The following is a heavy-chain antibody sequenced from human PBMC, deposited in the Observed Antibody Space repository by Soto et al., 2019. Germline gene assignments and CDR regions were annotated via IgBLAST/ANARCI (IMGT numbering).Heavy chain of an antibody. V-gene: IGHV3-48*01. CDR3: AREIGYSSTWPAY. CDR1: GFTFSTFS. D-gene: IGHD6-13*01. Sequence: GGSLRLSCAASGFTFSTFSMNWVRQAPGKGLQWISYISTSSATIHYADSVKGRFTVSRDNSRNTLYLQMNSLRVEDTAVYFCAREIGYSSTWPAYWGQGTLVTVSS. CDR2: ISTSSATI. J-gene: IGHJ4*02.